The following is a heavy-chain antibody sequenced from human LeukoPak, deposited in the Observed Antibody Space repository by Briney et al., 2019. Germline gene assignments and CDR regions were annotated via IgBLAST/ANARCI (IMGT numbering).Heavy chain of an antibody. V-gene: IGHV2-70*11. Sequence: SGPTLVNPTQTLTLTCTFSGFSLSTSGMCVSWIRQPPGKALEWLARIDWDDDKYYSTSLETRLIISKDTSKNQVVLTMTNMDPVDTATYYCARIRYSSGWYAFDIWGQGTMVTVSS. CDR2: IDWDDDK. D-gene: IGHD6-19*01. CDR3: ARIRYSSGWYAFDI. CDR1: GFSLSTSGMC. J-gene: IGHJ3*02.